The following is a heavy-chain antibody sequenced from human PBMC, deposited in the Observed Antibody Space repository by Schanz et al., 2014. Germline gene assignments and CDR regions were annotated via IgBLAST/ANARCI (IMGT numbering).Heavy chain of an antibody. CDR1: GFIFSSYG. Sequence: VPLVESGGGVVQPGRSLRLSCAASGFIFSSYGLHWVRQAPGKGLEWVANIKQDGSEKYYVDAVKGRFTISRDNAKNSMYLHMKSLRGEDTAVYYCARDNYYGSGSCAYWGQGTLVTVSS. J-gene: IGHJ4*02. CDR2: IKQDGSEK. V-gene: IGHV3-7*01. D-gene: IGHD3-10*01. CDR3: ARDNYYGSGSCAY.